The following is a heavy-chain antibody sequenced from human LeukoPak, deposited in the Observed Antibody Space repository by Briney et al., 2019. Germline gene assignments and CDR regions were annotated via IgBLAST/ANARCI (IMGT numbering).Heavy chain of an antibody. CDR2: IWYEGSSK. CDR1: VFTFISDS. V-gene: IGHV3-33*01. CDR3: GRGGNYAILTGYYPDFDY. Sequence: GGSLRLSCAASVFTFISDSMHWVRDAPRKGLEWGAVIWYEGSSKYYVDFVKRRITIPRDNSTTTLYMKMSSRRADDTAVYYCGRGGNYAILTGYYPDFDYWGQGTLVTVSS. D-gene: IGHD3-9*01. J-gene: IGHJ4*02.